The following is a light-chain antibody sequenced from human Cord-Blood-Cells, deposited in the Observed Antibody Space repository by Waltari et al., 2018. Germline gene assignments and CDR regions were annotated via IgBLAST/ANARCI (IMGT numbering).Light chain of an antibody. Sequence: EIVMTQSPATLSVSPGERATLSCRASQCVSSNSAWDQQKPGQAPRLLIYGASTRATGIPARFSGSGSGTEFTLTISSLQSEDFAVYYCQQYNNWPLTFGGGTKVEIK. J-gene: IGKJ4*01. CDR3: QQYNNWPLT. CDR1: QCVSSN. V-gene: IGKV3-15*01. CDR2: GAS.